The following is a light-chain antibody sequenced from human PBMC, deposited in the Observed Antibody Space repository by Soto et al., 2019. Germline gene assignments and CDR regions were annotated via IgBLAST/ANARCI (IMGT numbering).Light chain of an antibody. V-gene: IGKV3-11*01. CDR2: DTS. CDR3: QQRYNWPLT. Sequence: EVASTQSPGTLSLSPGARATLSCRASQSVTTSLAWYQQKPGQAPRLLIFDTSNRAAGVPARFSGSGSGTDFTLTISSLEPEDFAVYYCQQRYNWPLTFGGGTKVDI. CDR1: QSVTTS. J-gene: IGKJ4*01.